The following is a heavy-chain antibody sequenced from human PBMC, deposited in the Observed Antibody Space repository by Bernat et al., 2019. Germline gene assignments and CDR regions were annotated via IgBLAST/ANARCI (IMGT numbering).Heavy chain of an antibody. CDR1: GGSISSGDYY. J-gene: IGHJ4*02. CDR3: ATDIPRIRFLEWLPPVY. D-gene: IGHD3-3*01. CDR2: IYYSGST. V-gene: IGHV4-30-4*01. Sequence: QVQLQESGPGLVKPSQTLSLTCTVSGGSISSGDYYWSWIRQPPGKGLECIGYIYYSGSTYYNPSLKSRVTISVDTSKNQFSLRLSSVTAADTAVYYCATDIPRIRFLEWLPPVYWGQGTLVTVSS.